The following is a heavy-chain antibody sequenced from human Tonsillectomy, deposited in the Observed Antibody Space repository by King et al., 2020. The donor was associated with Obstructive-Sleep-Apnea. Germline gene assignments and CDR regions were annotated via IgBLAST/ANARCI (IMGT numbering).Heavy chain of an antibody. V-gene: IGHV3-15*01. CDR3: TTALNAHLDAFDI. Sequence: VQLVESGGGLVKPGGSLRLSCAASGFTFSNAWMGWVRQAPGKGLEWVGRIKSKTDGGTTDYAAPVKGRFTISRDDSKNTLYLQMNSLKTEDTAVYYCTTALNAHLDAFDIWGQGTMVTVSS. CDR2: IKSKTDGGTT. CDR1: GFTFSNAW. J-gene: IGHJ3*02.